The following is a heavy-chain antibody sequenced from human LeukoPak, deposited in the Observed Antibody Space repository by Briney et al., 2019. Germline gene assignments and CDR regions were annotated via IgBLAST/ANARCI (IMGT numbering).Heavy chain of an antibody. J-gene: IGHJ4*02. Sequence: SETLSLTCTVSGGSISTSSYYWGWIRQLPGKGLEWIGSIYYSGSTYSNPSLKSRVTISVDTSKNQFSLQLSSVTAADTAVYYCARQAITMIVVADFDYWGQGTLVTVSS. V-gene: IGHV4-39*01. D-gene: IGHD3-22*01. CDR2: IYYSGST. CDR1: GGSISTSSYY. CDR3: ARQAITMIVVADFDY.